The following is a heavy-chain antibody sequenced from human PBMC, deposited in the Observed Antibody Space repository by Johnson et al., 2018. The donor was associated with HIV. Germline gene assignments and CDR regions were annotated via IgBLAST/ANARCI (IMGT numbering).Heavy chain of an antibody. CDR1: GFTFSNYA. V-gene: IGHV3-30-3*01. CDR2: MSYDGTKE. D-gene: IGHD3-9*01. CDR3: ARDGPVDWVAAFDI. Sequence: QVQLVESGGGLVKPGGSLRLSCVASGFTFSNYAMHWVRQAPGKGLEWVAVMSYDGTKEYYADSVKGRVPISRDNSKNTLYLQMNSLRAEDTAVYYCARDGPVDWVAAFDIWGQGTLVTVSS. J-gene: IGHJ3*02.